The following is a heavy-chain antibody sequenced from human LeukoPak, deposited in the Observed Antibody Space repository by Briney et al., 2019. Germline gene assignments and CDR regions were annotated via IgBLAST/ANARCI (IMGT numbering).Heavy chain of an antibody. J-gene: IGHJ6*02. CDR2: ISGSGGRT. CDR1: RFTFSSYA. Sequence: PRGSLRLSCAASRFTFSSYAMSWVRQAPGKGLEWVSAISGSGGRTYYADSVKGRFTISRDNSKNTLSLQMNSLRDEDTATYYCAKEVYCGRDCYNPGYGVDVWGQGTTVTVSS. V-gene: IGHV3-23*01. D-gene: IGHD2-21*02. CDR3: AKEVYCGRDCYNPGYGVDV.